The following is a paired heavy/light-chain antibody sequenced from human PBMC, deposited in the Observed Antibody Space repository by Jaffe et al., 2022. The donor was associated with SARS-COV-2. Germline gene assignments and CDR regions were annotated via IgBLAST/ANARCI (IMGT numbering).Heavy chain of an antibody. CDR1: GFTFSDYY. J-gene: IGHJ4*02. Sequence: QVQLVESGGGLVKPGGSLRLSCAASGFTFSDYYMSWIRQAPGKGLEWVSYISSSGSTIYYADSVKGRFTISRDNAKNSLYLQMNSLRAEDTAVYYCARGYPRGYSSGWYCDYWGQGTLVTVSS. D-gene: IGHD6-19*01. CDR2: ISSSGSTI. CDR3: ARGYPRGYSSGWYCDY. V-gene: IGHV3-11*01.
Light chain of an antibody. CDR3: QQYWT. CDR2: WAS. J-gene: IGKJ1*01. CDR1: QSVLYSSNNKNY. V-gene: IGKV4-1*01. Sequence: DIVMTQSPDSLAVSLGERATINCKSSQSVLYSSNNKNYLAWYQQKPGQPPKLLIYWASTRESGVPDRFSGSGSGTDFTLTISSLQAEDVAVYYCQQYWTFGQGTKVEIK.